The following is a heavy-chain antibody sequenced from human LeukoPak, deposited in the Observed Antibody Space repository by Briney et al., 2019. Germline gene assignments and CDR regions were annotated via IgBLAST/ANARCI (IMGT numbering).Heavy chain of an antibody. J-gene: IGHJ4*02. CDR1: GYTFTSYD. CDR3: ARGHPYDSSGYVDC. Sequence: GASVKVSCKASGYTFTSYDINWVRQATGQGLEWMGWMNPNSGNTGYAQKFQGRVTITRNTSISTAYMELSSLRSEDTAVYYCARGHPYDSSGYVDCWGQGTLVTVSS. CDR2: MNPNSGNT. V-gene: IGHV1-8*03. D-gene: IGHD3-22*01.